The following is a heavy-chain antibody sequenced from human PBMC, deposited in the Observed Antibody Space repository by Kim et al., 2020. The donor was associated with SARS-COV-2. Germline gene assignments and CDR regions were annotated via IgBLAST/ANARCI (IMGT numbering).Heavy chain of an antibody. CDR2: ISWNSGSI. J-gene: IGHJ4*01. V-gene: IGHV3-9*01. CDR1: GFTFDDYA. D-gene: IGHD3-10*01. Sequence: GGSLRLSCAASGFTFDDYAMHWVRQAPGKGLEWVSGISWNSGSIGYADSVKGRFTISRDNAKNSLYLQMNSLRAEDTALYYCAKDTHKYYYGSGSYGYWG. CDR3: AKDTHKYYYGSGSYGY.